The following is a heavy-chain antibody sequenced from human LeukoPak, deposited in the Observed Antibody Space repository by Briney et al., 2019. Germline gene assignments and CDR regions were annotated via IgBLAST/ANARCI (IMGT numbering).Heavy chain of an antibody. J-gene: IGHJ4*02. Sequence: SETLSLTCTVSGGSISSYYWSWIRQPPGKGLEWIGYIYYSGSTNYNPSLKSRVTISVDTSKNQFSLKLSSVTAADTAVYYCAREHCSSTSCYGGFYYGSGSYYEYWGQGTLVTVSS. CDR2: IYYSGST. CDR3: AREHCSSTSCYGGFYYGSGSYYEY. CDR1: GGSISSYY. V-gene: IGHV4-59*12. D-gene: IGHD2-2*01.